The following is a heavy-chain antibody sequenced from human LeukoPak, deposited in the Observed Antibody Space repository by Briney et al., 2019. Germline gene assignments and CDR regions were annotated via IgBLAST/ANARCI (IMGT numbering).Heavy chain of an antibody. CDR2: INSDGSST. CDR3: ARGHVLRFYYGMDV. J-gene: IGHJ6*02. V-gene: IGHV3-74*01. CDR1: GFTFSSYW. D-gene: IGHD3-3*01. Sequence: GGSLRLSCAASGFTFSSYWMHWVRQAPGKGLVWVSRINSDGSSTSYADSVKGRFTISRDNAKNTLYLQMNSLRAEDTTVYYCARGHVLRFYYGMDVWGQGTTVTVSS.